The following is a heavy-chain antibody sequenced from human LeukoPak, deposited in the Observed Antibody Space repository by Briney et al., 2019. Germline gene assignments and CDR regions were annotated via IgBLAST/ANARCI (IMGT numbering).Heavy chain of an antibody. J-gene: IGHJ6*02. V-gene: IGHV3-11*01. CDR3: ARGVVHSGMDV. D-gene: IGHD6-6*01. CDR1: GFTFGDFH. CDR2: ITGSGRTV. Sequence: WGSLRLSCAASGFTFGDFHMNWIRQAPGKGLVWVSYITGSGRTVYYADSVKGPFTISRENAKNSLFLQMDSLRAEDTAVYYCARGVVHSGMDVWGQGTPVTVSS.